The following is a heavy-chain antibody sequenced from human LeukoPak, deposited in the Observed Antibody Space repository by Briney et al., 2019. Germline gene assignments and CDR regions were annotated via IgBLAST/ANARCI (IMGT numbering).Heavy chain of an antibody. D-gene: IGHD6-6*01. V-gene: IGHV1-69*05. CDR1: GGTFSSYA. CDR3: ARMKYSSSRFVFDY. CDR2: IIPIFGTA. Sequence: SVKVSCKASGGTFSSYAISWVRQASGQGLEWMGGIIPIFGTANYAQKFQSRVTITTDESTSTAYMELSSLRSEDTAVYYCARMKYSSSRFVFDYWGQGTLVTVSS. J-gene: IGHJ4*02.